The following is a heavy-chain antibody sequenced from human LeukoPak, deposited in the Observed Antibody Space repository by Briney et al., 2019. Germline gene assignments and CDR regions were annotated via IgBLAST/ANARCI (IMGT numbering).Heavy chain of an antibody. CDR2: ISGSGGST. D-gene: IGHD1-7*01. Sequence: GGSLRLSCAASGFTFSSYAMSWVRPAPGKGLEWVSAISGSGGSTYYADSVKGRFTISRDNSKNTLYLQMNSLRAEDTAVYYCAKDLTFYDWNYSYWGQGTLVTVSS. CDR1: GFTFSSYA. V-gene: IGHV3-23*01. J-gene: IGHJ4*02. CDR3: AKDLTFYDWNYSY.